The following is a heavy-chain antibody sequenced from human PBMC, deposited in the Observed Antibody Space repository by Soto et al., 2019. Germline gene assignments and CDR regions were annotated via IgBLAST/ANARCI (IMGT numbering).Heavy chain of an antibody. CDR2: IYYRGNT. J-gene: IGHJ4*02. V-gene: IGHV4-39*07. Sequence: SSETLSLTCTVSGVNISSSSYYWGWIRQPPGKGLEWIGSIYYRGNTHYNPSLKSRVTISVDTSKNQFSLKLSSVTAADTAVYYCAREPSIWGQGTLVTAPQ. CDR1: GVNISSSSYY. CDR3: AREPSI.